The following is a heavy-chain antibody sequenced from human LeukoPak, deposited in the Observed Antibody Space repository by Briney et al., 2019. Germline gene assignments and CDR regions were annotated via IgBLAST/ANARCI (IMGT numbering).Heavy chain of an antibody. CDR1: GGSVSSYY. V-gene: IGHV4-59*08. Sequence: PSETLSLTCTVSGGSVSSYYWSWIRQPPGKGLEWIGYIYHSGSTNYNPSLKSRVTISVDTSKNQFSLKLSSVTAADTAMYYCARRRRIAGVGTDALDIWGQGTMVTVSS. D-gene: IGHD6-13*01. CDR3: ARRRRIAGVGTDALDI. CDR2: IYHSGST. J-gene: IGHJ3*02.